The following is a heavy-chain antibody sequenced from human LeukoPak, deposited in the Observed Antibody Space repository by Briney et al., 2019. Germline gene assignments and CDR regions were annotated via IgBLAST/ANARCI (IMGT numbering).Heavy chain of an antibody. D-gene: IGHD6-13*01. CDR2: ISGSGGST. V-gene: IGHV3-23*01. CDR3: AKDLRYSSSWYSGLFDY. Sequence: GGSLRLSCTASGFTFGDYAMSWVRQAPGKGLEWVSAISGSGGSTYYADSVKGRFTISRDNSKNTLYLQMNSLRAEDTAVYYCAKDLRYSSSWYSGLFDYWGQGTLVTVSS. J-gene: IGHJ4*02. CDR1: GFTFGDYA.